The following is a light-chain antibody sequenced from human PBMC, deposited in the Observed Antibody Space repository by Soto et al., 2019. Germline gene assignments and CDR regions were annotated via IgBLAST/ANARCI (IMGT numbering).Light chain of an antibody. Sequence: DIQMTQSPSSLSASVGDRVTITCRASQSISTYLNWYQQHPGKAPKLLIYTASNLESGVPSRFSGSGSGTDFNLTISSLQPEDFATYYCQQSYGIPPVTFGGGTKVEIK. CDR1: QSISTY. V-gene: IGKV1-39*01. J-gene: IGKJ4*01. CDR2: TAS. CDR3: QQSYGIPPVT.